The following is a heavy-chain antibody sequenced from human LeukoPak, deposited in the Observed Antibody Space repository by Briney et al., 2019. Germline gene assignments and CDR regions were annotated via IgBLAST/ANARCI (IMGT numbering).Heavy chain of an antibody. Sequence: SETLSLTCSVSGDSIRTYYWSWIRQPPGKGLEWIGYIYYTGSTNYNPSLKSRVTISVDLSKNQFSLNLNSVTAADTAVYYCGRVTEWNDFDYWGQGTLVTVSS. D-gene: IGHD1-1*01. CDR1: GDSIRTYY. CDR2: IYYTGST. J-gene: IGHJ4*02. V-gene: IGHV4-59*01. CDR3: GRVTEWNDFDY.